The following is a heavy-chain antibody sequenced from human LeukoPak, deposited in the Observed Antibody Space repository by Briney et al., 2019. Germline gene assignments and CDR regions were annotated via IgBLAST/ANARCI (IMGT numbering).Heavy chain of an antibody. Sequence: PGGSLRLSCAASGFTFSSYWMHWVRQAPGKGLEWVANMNEDGSEKNYVDSVKGRFTISRDNAQGSLYLQMNSLRAEDTAVYYCARDRGYSNFDYWGQGTPVTVSS. D-gene: IGHD4-11*01. J-gene: IGHJ4*02. CDR3: ARDRGYSNFDY. V-gene: IGHV3-7*01. CDR1: GFTFSSYW. CDR2: MNEDGSEK.